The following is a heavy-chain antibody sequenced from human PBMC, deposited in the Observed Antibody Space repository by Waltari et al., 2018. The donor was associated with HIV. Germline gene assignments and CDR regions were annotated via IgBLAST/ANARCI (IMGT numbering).Heavy chain of an antibody. CDR3: VREGRSSTAWYYFDF. V-gene: IGHV1-69*11. CDR2: IIPILGTP. D-gene: IGHD6-19*01. CDR1: GATFSTSG. J-gene: IGHJ4*02. Sequence: QVQLVQSGAEVKKPGSSVKVSCTASGATFSTSGINWVRQAPGQGLEWIGGIIPILGTPIYAQMFQDRVTITADESTTTAYMDLRSLRSEDTAVYYCVREGRSSTAWYYFDFWGQGTLVTVSS.